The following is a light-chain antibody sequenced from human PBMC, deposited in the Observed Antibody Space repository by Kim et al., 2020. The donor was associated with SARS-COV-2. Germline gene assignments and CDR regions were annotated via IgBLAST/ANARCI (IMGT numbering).Light chain of an antibody. J-gene: IGKJ4*01. CDR3: QQTHSFPLT. V-gene: IGKV1D-12*01. Sequence: DIQMTQSPSSVSASVGDRVTITCRASQDISSWLGWYQQKPGKAPKVLIYEASNLQSGVPSRFSGSGSGTDFTLTINSLQPEDFATYYCQQTHSFPLTFGGVTKLEI. CDR1: QDISSW. CDR2: EAS.